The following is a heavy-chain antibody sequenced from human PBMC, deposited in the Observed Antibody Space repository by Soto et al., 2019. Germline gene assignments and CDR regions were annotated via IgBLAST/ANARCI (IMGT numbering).Heavy chain of an antibody. CDR1: GYTFTSYG. Sequence: AASVKVSCKASGYTFTSYGISWVRQAPGQGLEWMGWISAYNGDTNYAQKLQGRVTMTTDTSTSTAYMELRSLRSDDTAVYYCARGGRWLPSGPFDYWGQGTLVTVSS. J-gene: IGHJ4*02. D-gene: IGHD3-16*01. CDR3: ARGGRWLPSGPFDY. CDR2: ISAYNGDT. V-gene: IGHV1-18*04.